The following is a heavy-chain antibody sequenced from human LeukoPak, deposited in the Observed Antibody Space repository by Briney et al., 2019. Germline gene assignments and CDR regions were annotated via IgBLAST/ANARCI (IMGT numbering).Heavy chain of an antibody. J-gene: IGHJ5*02. CDR3: ARTNYDDAFDP. CDR1: GYTFTGYY. D-gene: IGHD4-17*01. CDR2: MSPESGGT. V-gene: IGHV1-2*02. Sequence: EASVKVSCKASGYTFTGYYIHWVRQAPGQGLEWMGWMSPESGGTNIAQKFQGRVSMTRDTSITTACMELSSLISDDTAVYFCARTNYDDAFDPWGQGTLVTVSS.